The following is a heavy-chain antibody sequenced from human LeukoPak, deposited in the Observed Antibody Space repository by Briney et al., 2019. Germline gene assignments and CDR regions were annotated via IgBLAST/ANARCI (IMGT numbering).Heavy chain of an antibody. CDR3: ARTYSTSSIIWFDP. J-gene: IGHJ5*02. V-gene: IGHV4-59*01. CDR2: IYYSGST. D-gene: IGHD6-6*01. CDR1: GGSISSYY. Sequence: SETLSLTCTVSGGSISSYYWSWIRQPPGKGLEWIGYIYYSGSTNYNPSLKSRVTISVDMSKNLFSLKLSSVTAADTAVYYCARTYSTSSIIWFDPWGQGILVTVSS.